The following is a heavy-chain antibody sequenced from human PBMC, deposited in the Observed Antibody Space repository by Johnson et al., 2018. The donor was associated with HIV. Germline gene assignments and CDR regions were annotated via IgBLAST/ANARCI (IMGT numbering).Heavy chain of an antibody. D-gene: IGHD7-27*01. V-gene: IGHV3-15*01. CDR2: IKSKTDGGTT. J-gene: IGHJ3*02. Sequence: VQLVESGGGLVKPGGSLRLSCAASGFTFSNAWMSWVRQAPGKGLEWVGRIKSKTDGGTTDYAAPVKGRFTISRDNAKNALYLQLNSLKPEDTAVYYCAKDERQLGGWSHAFDIWGQGTVLTVSS. CDR1: GFTFSNAW. CDR3: AKDERQLGGWSHAFDI.